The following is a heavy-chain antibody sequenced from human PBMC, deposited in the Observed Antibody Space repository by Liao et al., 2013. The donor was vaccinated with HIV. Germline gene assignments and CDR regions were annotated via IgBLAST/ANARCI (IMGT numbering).Heavy chain of an antibody. CDR2: IYYSGST. J-gene: IGHJ4*02. CDR3: ARASYNWNDGLDY. CDR1: GGSFSSYY. V-gene: IGHV4-59*10. D-gene: IGHD1-1*01. Sequence: QVQLQQWGAGLLKPSETLSLSCAVYGGSFSSYYWSWIRQPPGKGLEWIGSIYYSGSTDYNPSLKSRLAMSVDTSRNQFSLKLTSVTAADTATYYCARASYNWNDGLDYWGQGTLVTVSS.